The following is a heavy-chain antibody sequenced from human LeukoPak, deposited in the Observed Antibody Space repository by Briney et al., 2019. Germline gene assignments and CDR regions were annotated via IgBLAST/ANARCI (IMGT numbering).Heavy chain of an antibody. CDR1: GFTFRAYG. CDR3: ARGTRTYAYYGLDV. Sequence: GRSLRLSCGASGFTFRAYGMHWVRQAPGKRLEWVAVISYDEYEKDYADSAKGRFTISRDNSKNTLYLQMNSLRVEDTAVYYCARGTRTYAYYGLDVRGPGTTVTVSS. CDR2: ISYDEYEK. D-gene: IGHD2-2*01. J-gene: IGHJ6*02. V-gene: IGHV3-30-3*01.